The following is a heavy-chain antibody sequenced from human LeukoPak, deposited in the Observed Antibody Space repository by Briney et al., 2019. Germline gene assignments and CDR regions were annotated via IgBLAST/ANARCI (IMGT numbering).Heavy chain of an antibody. J-gene: IGHJ4*02. Sequence: GGSLRLSCAASGFTFSSYGMHWVRQAPGKGLEWVAVISYDGSNKYYADSVKGRFTISRDNSKNTVYLQMNSLRAEDTAVYYCANRRCTSSSCYLEYWGQGTLVTVSS. CDR1: GFTFSSYG. CDR2: ISYDGSNK. D-gene: IGHD2-2*01. CDR3: ANRRCTSSSCYLEY. V-gene: IGHV3-30*18.